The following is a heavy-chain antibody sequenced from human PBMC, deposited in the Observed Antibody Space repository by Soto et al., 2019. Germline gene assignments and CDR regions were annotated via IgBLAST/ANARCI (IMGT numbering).Heavy chain of an antibody. CDR3: ARDRGVALPVAGTCHYYYYMDV. CDR1: GYSFTNYG. Sequence: QDQLVQSGVEVKKPGASVKVSCKASGYSFTNYGITWVRQAPGQGFERMGWISAYNGNTNYAQKVQGRVTLTTDASTSTAYLELRRLRSDNTAGYYCARDRGVALPVAGTCHYYYYMDVWGKGTTVTVSS. V-gene: IGHV1-18*01. D-gene: IGHD1-1*01. CDR2: ISAYNGNT. J-gene: IGHJ6*03.